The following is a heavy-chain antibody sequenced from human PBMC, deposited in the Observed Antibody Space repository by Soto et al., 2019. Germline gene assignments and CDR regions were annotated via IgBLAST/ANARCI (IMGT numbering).Heavy chain of an antibody. V-gene: IGHV5-51*01. J-gene: IGHJ3*02. Sequence: GESLKISCQCSGNSFTRSWIGWVLQMPGKGLECMGIIYPADSDTRYSPSIQGQVTISADKSTSTAYLQWSSLKASDTAIYFCARREFGGDGFDIWGQGTMVTVSS. CDR2: IYPADSDT. D-gene: IGHD2-15*01. CDR3: ARREFGGDGFDI. CDR1: GNSFTRSW.